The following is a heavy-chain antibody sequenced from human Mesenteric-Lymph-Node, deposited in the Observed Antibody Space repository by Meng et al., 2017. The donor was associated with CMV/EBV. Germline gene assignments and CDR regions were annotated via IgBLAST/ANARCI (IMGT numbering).Heavy chain of an antibody. CDR3: AKDPCSTTSCYSAFDI. V-gene: IGHV3-7*01. J-gene: IGHJ3*02. CDR2: IKQDGSEK. Sequence: GGSLRLSCVASGFTFTDHWMTWVRQAPGKGLEWVAKIKQDGSEKNYVDSVKGRFTVSRDNSKNTLYLQMISLRAEDTAVYYCAKDPCSTTSCYSAFDIWGQGTMVTVSS. CDR1: GFTFTDHW. D-gene: IGHD2-2*01.